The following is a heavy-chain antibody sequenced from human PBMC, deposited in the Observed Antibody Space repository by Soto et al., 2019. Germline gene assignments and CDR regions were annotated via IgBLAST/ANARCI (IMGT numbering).Heavy chain of an antibody. D-gene: IGHD6-13*01. CDR3: ARDRSSPPMGPHWYFDL. Sequence: GASVKVSCKASGGTFSSYAISWVRQAPGQGLEWMGRINPSGGSTSYAQKFQGRVTMTRDTSTSTVYMELSSLRSEDTAVYYCARDRSSPPMGPHWYFDLWGRGTLVTVSS. V-gene: IGHV1-46*01. J-gene: IGHJ2*01. CDR1: GGTFSSYA. CDR2: INPSGGST.